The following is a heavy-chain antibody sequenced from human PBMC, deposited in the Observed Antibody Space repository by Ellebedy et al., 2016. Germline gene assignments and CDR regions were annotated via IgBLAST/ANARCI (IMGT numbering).Heavy chain of an antibody. CDR1: GFTFSSYA. J-gene: IGHJ4*02. CDR2: FSVSGVGT. CDR3: AKDDSGIVVARYYFDY. Sequence: GGSLRLSXAASGFTFSSYAMSGVRQAPGKGLEWVSAFSVSGVGTYYADSVKGRFTISRDNSKNTLYVQMNSLRAEDTAVYYCAKDDSGIVVARYYFDYWGQGTLVTVSS. D-gene: IGHD3-22*01. V-gene: IGHV3-23*01.